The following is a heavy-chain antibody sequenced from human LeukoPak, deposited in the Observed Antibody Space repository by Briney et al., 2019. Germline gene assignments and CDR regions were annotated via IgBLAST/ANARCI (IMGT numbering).Heavy chain of an antibody. V-gene: IGHV1-2*02. CDR2: INPNSGGT. D-gene: IGHD2-21*01. J-gene: IGHJ4*02. CDR1: GYTFTGYY. Sequence: ASVKVSCKASGYTFTGYYMYWVRHAPGQGLEWMGWINPNSGGTNYAQKFQGRDTMTRDTSISTAYMELSRLRSDVTAVYYCARDGLAYCGGDCFSSWGQGTLVTVSS. CDR3: ARDGLAYCGGDCFSS.